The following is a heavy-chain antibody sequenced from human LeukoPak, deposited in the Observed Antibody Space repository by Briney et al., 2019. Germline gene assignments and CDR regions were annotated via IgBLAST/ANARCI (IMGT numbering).Heavy chain of an antibody. CDR1: GVSMSSHY. J-gene: IGHJ4*02. Sequence: SETLSLTCTVSGVSMSSHYWSWIRRPPGKGLEWIGYIYYSGSTNYNPSLKSRVTISVDTSKNQFSLKLSSVTAADTAVYYCARRDASAAFDYWGQGTLVTVPS. V-gene: IGHV4-59*08. CDR2: IYYSGST. D-gene: IGHD2-2*01. CDR3: ARRDASAAFDY.